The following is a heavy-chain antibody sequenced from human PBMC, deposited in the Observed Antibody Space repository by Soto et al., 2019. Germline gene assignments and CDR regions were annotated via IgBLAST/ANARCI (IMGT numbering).Heavy chain of an antibody. Sequence: GGSLRLSCAASGFTFSSYAMSWVRQAPGKGLEWVSAISGSGGSTYYADSVKGRFTNSRDNSKNTLYLQMNSLRAEDTAVYYCAKDNSLDGYFDYWGQGTLVTVSS. CDR1: GFTFSSYA. D-gene: IGHD3-3*01. V-gene: IGHV3-23*01. CDR3: AKDNSLDGYFDY. J-gene: IGHJ4*02. CDR2: ISGSGGST.